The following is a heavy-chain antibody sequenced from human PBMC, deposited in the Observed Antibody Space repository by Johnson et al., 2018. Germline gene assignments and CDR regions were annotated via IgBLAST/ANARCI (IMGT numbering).Heavy chain of an antibody. CDR3: AKDREYDSSTYYSEYFQH. CDR2: IGGSGDVI. V-gene: IGHV3-23*04. Sequence: VQLVQSGGGVVQXGRSLRLSCAASGFTFSSYAMSWVRQAPGKGLEWVSAIGGSGDVIYYAASVKGRFTISRDNSKNTLYLQMNSLRAEDTAVYYCAKDREYDSSTYYSEYFQHWGQGTLVTVSS. CDR1: GFTFSSYA. D-gene: IGHD3-22*01. J-gene: IGHJ1*01.